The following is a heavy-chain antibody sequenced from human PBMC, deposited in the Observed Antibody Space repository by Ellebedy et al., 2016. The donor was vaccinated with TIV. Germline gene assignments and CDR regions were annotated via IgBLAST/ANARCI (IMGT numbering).Heavy chain of an antibody. Sequence: SETLSLTCTVSGYSISSGYYWGRIRQPPGKGLEWIGSIYHSGSTYYNPSLKSRVTISVDTSKNQFSLKLSSVTAADTAVYYCARDRTGTSFDYWGQGTLVTVSS. CDR2: IYHSGST. D-gene: IGHD1-1*01. J-gene: IGHJ4*02. V-gene: IGHV4-38-2*02. CDR3: ARDRTGTSFDY. CDR1: GYSISSGYY.